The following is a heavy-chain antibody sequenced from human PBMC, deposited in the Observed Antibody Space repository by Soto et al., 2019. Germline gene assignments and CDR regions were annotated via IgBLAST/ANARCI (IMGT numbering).Heavy chain of an antibody. D-gene: IGHD6-19*01. J-gene: IGHJ4*02. V-gene: IGHV3-20*04. CDR2: INWNGGST. CDR3: ARDDSNGWYVKYFDY. CDR1: GFTFGGYV. Sequence: PGGSLRLSCAASGFTFGGYVMSWVRQAPGKGLEWVSGINWNGGSTGYADSVKGRFTISRDNAKNSLYLQMNSLRAEDTALYYCARDDSNGWYVKYFDYCGQRTLVSVSS.